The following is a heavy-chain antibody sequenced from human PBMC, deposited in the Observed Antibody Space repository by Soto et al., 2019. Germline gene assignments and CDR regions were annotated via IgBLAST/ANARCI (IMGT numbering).Heavy chain of an antibody. CDR1: GFTFTTSG. CDR3: AAVVPPSGILERLGLDP. V-gene: IGHV1-58*02. J-gene: IGHJ5*02. D-gene: IGHD3-3*01. CDR2: IVVGSGNT. Sequence: SVKVSCKASGFTFTTSGIHWVRQARRQGLEWMGWIVVGSGNTKYNQKFQERVTLTRDMATDTAYMDLRSLTSADTAIYYCAAVVPPSGILERLGLDPWGQGTRVTVSS.